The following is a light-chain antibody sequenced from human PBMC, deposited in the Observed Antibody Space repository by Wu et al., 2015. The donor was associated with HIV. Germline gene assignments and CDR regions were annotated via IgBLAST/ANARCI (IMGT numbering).Light chain of an antibody. CDR3: QQYDNWPRT. Sequence: ERVMTQSPATLSVSPGESTTLSCRASQNVNSNLAWYQQKPGQAPRLLIYGASTRATGIPARFSGSGSGTDFTLAISSLQSEDFAVCYCQQYDNWPRTFGQGTKVEIK. CDR1: QNVNSN. J-gene: IGKJ1*01. V-gene: IGKV3-15*01. CDR2: GAS.